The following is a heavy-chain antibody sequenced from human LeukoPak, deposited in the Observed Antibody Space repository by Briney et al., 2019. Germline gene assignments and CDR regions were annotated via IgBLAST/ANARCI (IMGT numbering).Heavy chain of an antibody. Sequence: PGGSLRLSCAASGFTFSTYWMSWVRQAPGKGLEWVANIRQDGGATFYVDSVKGRFIISRDNAKNSLYLQMNSLRDEDTGVYYCATSHDSSGNDWGQGTLVT. CDR1: GFTFSTYW. V-gene: IGHV3-7*01. J-gene: IGHJ4*02. CDR3: ATSHDSSGND. CDR2: IRQDGGAT. D-gene: IGHD3-22*01.